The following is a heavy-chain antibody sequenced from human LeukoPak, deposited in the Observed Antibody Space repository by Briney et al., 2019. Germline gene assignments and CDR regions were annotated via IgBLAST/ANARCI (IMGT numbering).Heavy chain of an antibody. D-gene: IGHD3-22*01. V-gene: IGHV1-69*13. CDR1: GGTFSSYA. CDR2: IIPIFGTA. Sequence: SVKVSCKASGGTFSSYAISWVRQAPGRGLEWMGGIIPIFGTANYAQKFQGRVTITADESTSTAYMELSSLRSEDTSVYYCARSYYDSRSYYRFDYCGQRTLVTLSS. CDR3: ARSYYDSRSYYRFDY. J-gene: IGHJ4*02.